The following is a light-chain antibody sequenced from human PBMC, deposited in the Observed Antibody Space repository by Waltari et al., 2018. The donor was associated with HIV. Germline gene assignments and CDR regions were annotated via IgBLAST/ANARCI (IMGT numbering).Light chain of an antibody. V-gene: IGLV3-1*01. Sequence: SYELTQPPSVSVSPGQTASITCPGDKLGNKYVCWYQQKPGQSPVLVIYQDNKRPSGIPERFSGSNSGSTATLTISGTQAMDEADYYCQAWDSNTVVFGGGTKLTVL. CDR2: QDN. CDR3: QAWDSNTVV. CDR1: KLGNKY. J-gene: IGLJ2*01.